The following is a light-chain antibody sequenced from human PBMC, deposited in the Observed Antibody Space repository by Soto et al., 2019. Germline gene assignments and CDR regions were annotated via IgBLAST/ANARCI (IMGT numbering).Light chain of an antibody. Sequence: EIVLTQSPGTLSLSPVERATLSCRASQSFSSSYLAWYQQKPGQAPRLLIYGASSRATGIPDRFNGSGSGTDFTLTISRLEPEDFAVYYCQQYGSSITFGQGTRLEIK. V-gene: IGKV3-20*01. CDR3: QQYGSSIT. CDR1: QSFSSSY. J-gene: IGKJ5*01. CDR2: GAS.